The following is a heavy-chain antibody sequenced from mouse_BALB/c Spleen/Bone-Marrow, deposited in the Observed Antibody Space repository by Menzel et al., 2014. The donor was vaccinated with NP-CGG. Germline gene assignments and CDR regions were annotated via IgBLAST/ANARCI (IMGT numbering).Heavy chain of an antibody. Sequence: EVKVVESGGGLVQPGGSLKLSCAASGFDFSRYWMSWVRQAPGKGLEWIGEIIPDSSTLNYTPSLKDKFIISRDNAKNTLYLQMNKVRSEDTALYYGARPVYRYDPPAYWGQGTTLTVSS. CDR3: ARPVYRYDPPAY. CDR2: IIPDSSTL. J-gene: IGHJ2*01. CDR1: GFDFSRYW. D-gene: IGHD2-14*01. V-gene: IGHV4-1*02.